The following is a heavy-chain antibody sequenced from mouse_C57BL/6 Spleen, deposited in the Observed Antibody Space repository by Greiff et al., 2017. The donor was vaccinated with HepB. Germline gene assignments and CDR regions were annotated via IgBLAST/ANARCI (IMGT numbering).Heavy chain of an antibody. Sequence: QVQLQQPGAELVKPGASVKLSCKASGYTFTSYWMQWVKQRPGQGLEWIGEIDPSDSYTNYNQKFKGKATLTVDKSSSTAYMQLSSLTYEDAAVYYCARSITTEAGWYFDVWGTGTTVTVAS. V-gene: IGHV1-50*01. CDR2: IDPSDSYT. D-gene: IGHD1-2*01. J-gene: IGHJ1*03. CDR1: GYTFTSYW. CDR3: ARSITTEAGWYFDV.